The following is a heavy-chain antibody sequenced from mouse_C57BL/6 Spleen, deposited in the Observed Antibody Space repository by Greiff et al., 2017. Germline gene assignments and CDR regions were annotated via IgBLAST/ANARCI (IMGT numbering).Heavy chain of an antibody. Sequence: EVQLVESGGGLVQPGGSLSLSCAASGFTFTDYYMSWVRQPPGKALEWLGFIRNKANGYTTEYSASVKGRFTISRDNSQSILYLQMNALRAEDSATYYCARSSSNYGFAYWGQGTLVTVSA. CDR3: ARSSSNYGFAY. CDR2: IRNKANGYTT. V-gene: IGHV7-3*01. CDR1: GFTFTDYY. D-gene: IGHD2-5*01. J-gene: IGHJ3*01.